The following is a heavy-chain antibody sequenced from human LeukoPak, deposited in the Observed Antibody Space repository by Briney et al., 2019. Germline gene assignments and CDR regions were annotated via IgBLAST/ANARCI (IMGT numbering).Heavy chain of an antibody. CDR3: ARDLVVVTGLRTRGSFDI. J-gene: IGHJ3*02. CDR2: INPSGGTT. CDR1: GYNFTSYY. Sequence: VASVKVSCKASGYNFTSYYMHWVRQAPGQGLEWMGIINPSGGTTSYAQKFQGRVTVTRDTSTSTVYMELSSLRSEDTAVYYCARDLVVVTGLRTRGSFDIWGQGTMVTVSS. V-gene: IGHV1-46*01. D-gene: IGHD2-21*02.